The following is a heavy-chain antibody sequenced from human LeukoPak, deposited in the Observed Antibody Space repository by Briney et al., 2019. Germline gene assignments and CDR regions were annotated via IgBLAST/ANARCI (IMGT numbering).Heavy chain of an antibody. CDR2: IYYSGST. Sequence: SETLSLTCTVSGGSFISYYWNWIRQPPGKGLEWIGYIYYSGSTNYNPSLKSRVTISVNTSKNQFSLKLSSVTAADTAVYYCGGAAPTQNWFDPWGQGTLVTVSS. CDR1: GGSFISYY. V-gene: IGHV4-59*08. D-gene: IGHD6-13*01. CDR3: GGAAPTQNWFDP. J-gene: IGHJ5*02.